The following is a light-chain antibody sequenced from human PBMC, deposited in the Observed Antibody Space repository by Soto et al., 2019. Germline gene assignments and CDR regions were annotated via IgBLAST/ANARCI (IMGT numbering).Light chain of an antibody. CDR1: SSDVGAYNF. CDR3: SSYTVSSTYV. Sequence: QSALTQPASVSGSPGQSIAISCTGTSSDVGAYNFVSWYEQHPGRAPKLIIYDVSNRLSGVSNRFSGSKSGNTASLTISGLQAEDEADYYCSSYTVSSTYVFGGGTKLPS. CDR2: DVS. V-gene: IGLV2-14*03. J-gene: IGLJ1*01.